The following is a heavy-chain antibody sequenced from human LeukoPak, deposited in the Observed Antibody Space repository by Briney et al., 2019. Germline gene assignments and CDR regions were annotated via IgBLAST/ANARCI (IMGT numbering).Heavy chain of an antibody. D-gene: IGHD3-9*01. CDR1: GFTFSNYA. Sequence: GGSLRLSCAASGFTFSNYAMSWVRQAPGEGLEWVSAITGSGGNTYYADSVKGRFTISRDNSKNTVFLQMNSLRAEDTAVYYCAKWGDYDVLTGYYVSDYWGQGTLVTVSS. CDR2: ITGSGGNT. CDR3: AKWGDYDVLTGYYVSDY. V-gene: IGHV3-23*01. J-gene: IGHJ4*02.